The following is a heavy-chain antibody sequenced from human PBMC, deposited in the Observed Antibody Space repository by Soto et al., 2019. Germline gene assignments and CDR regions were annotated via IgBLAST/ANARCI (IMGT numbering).Heavy chain of an antibody. Sequence: SETLSLTCTVSGGSISSYYWSWIRQPPGKGLEWIGYIYYTGSTSYNPSLKSRVTISMDTSKNQFSLKLTSVTAADTAVCYCASALYCSGGSCSFDPWGQGTLVTVSS. CDR2: IYYTGST. D-gene: IGHD2-15*01. CDR3: ASALYCSGGSCSFDP. J-gene: IGHJ5*02. V-gene: IGHV4-59*01. CDR1: GGSISSYY.